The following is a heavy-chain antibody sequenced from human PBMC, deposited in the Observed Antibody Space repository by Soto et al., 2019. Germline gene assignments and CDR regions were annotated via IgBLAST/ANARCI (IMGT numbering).Heavy chain of an antibody. Sequence: ASVKVSCKASGYTFTSYDINWVRQATGQGLEWMGWMNPNSGNTGYAQKFQGRVTMTRNTSISTAYMELSSLRSEDTAVYYCARGLAVYDILTGYTYYYYGMDVWGKGTTVTVSS. CDR3: ARGLAVYDILTGYTYYYYGMDV. V-gene: IGHV1-8*01. CDR1: GYTFTSYD. D-gene: IGHD3-9*01. CDR2: MNPNSGNT. J-gene: IGHJ6*04.